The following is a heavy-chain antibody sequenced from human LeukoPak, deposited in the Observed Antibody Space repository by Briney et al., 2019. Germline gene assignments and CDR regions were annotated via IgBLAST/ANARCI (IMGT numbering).Heavy chain of an antibody. CDR3: ARGEGARDGYNYEGPFYFDY. CDR1: GGPFSDYY. J-gene: IGHJ4*02. Sequence: SETLSLTCAVYGGPFSDYYWSWIRQPPGKGLEWIGKINHSGSTNYRPSLKSRVTISIDTSKNQFSLKLKSVTAADTAVYYCARGEGARDGYNYEGPFYFDYWGQGTLVTVSS. CDR2: INHSGST. V-gene: IGHV4-34*01. D-gene: IGHD5-24*01.